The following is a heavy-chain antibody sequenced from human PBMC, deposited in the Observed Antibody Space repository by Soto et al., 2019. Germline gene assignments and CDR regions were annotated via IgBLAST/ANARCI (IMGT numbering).Heavy chain of an antibody. V-gene: IGHV3-23*01. J-gene: IGHJ6*03. D-gene: IGHD2-15*01. CDR3: HGYCSGGSCLGPMDV. CDR2: ISGSGGST. Sequence: EVQLLESGGGLVQPGGSLRLSCAASGFTFSSYAMSWVRQAPGKGLEWVSAISGSGGSTYYADSVKGRFTISRDNSKNTLYLQMNSLRSEDTAVYYCHGYCSGGSCLGPMDVWGKGTTVTVSS. CDR1: GFTFSSYA.